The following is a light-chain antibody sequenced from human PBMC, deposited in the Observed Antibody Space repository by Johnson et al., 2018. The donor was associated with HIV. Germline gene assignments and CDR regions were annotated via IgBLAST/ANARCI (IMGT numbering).Light chain of an antibody. CDR3: GTWDSSLSAGGV. Sequence: QSVLSQPPSVSAAPGQKVTISCSGSSSNIGNNYVSCYQQLPGTAPKLLIYENNKRPSGIPDRFSGSKSGTSATLGITGLQTGDEADYYCGTWDSSLSAGGVFGTGTKVTVL. J-gene: IGLJ1*01. CDR2: ENN. V-gene: IGLV1-51*02. CDR1: SSNIGNNY.